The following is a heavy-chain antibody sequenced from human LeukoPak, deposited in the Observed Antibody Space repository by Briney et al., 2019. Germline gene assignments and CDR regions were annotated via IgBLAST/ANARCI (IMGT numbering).Heavy chain of an antibody. CDR2: IYAYNGNT. V-gene: IGHV1-18*01. J-gene: IGHJ6*03. CDR3: TRSYGYNYYYYYYKDV. CDR1: GYTFTSYG. D-gene: IGHD5-18*01. Sequence: GASVKVSCKASGYTFTSYGISWVRQAPGQGREWMGWIYAYNGNTNYAQKLQGRVTMTTDTSTSTAYMELRSLRSDDTAVYYHTRSYGYNYYYYYYKDVWGKGTTVTVSS.